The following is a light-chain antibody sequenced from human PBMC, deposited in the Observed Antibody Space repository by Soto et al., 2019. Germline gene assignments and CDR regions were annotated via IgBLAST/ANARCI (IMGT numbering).Light chain of an antibody. CDR1: SSDVGGYNY. J-gene: IGLJ2*01. V-gene: IGLV2-14*01. Sequence: QSALTQPASVYGSPAQSITISCNGTSSDVGGYNYVSWYQQHPGKAPKLMIYDVSNRPSGVSNRFSGSKSGNTASLTISGLQAEDEADYYCSSYTSSSTRVFGGGTKLTVL. CDR3: SSYTSSSTRV. CDR2: DVS.